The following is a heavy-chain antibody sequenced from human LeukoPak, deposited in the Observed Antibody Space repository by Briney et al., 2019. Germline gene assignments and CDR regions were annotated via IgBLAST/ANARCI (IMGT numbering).Heavy chain of an antibody. CDR2: IYHSGST. D-gene: IGHD3-10*01. V-gene: IGHV4-38-2*02. CDR1: GYSISSGYY. Sequence: SETLSLTCTVSGYSISSGYYWGWIRQPPGKGLEWIGSIYHSGSTYYNPSLKSRVTISVDTSKNQFSLKLSSVTAADTAVYYCARDGPYYYGSGRNIDYWGQGTLVTVSS. CDR3: ARDGPYYYGSGRNIDY. J-gene: IGHJ4*02.